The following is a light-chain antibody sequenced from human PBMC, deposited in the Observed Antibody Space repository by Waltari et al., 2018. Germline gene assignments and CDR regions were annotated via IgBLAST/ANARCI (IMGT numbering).Light chain of an antibody. CDR2: GAS. J-gene: IGKJ2*01. CDR1: QRVSSD. Sequence: EIVMTQSPATLSVSPGERAPLSCRASQRVSSDLAWYQQKPGHAPRLLIYGASTRATGIPDRFSGSGSVTEFTLTISSLQSEDSAIYYCQQYNEWPPYTFGQGTKLEI. CDR3: QQYNEWPPYT. V-gene: IGKV3-15*01.